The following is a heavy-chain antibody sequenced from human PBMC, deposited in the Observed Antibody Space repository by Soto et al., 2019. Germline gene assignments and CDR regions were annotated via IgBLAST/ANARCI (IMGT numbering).Heavy chain of an antibody. CDR1: GGSISSYY. D-gene: IGHD6-6*01. J-gene: IGHJ4*02. CDR2: IYYSGST. Sequence: PSETLSLTCTVSGGSISSYYWSWIRQPPGKGLEWIGYIYYSGSTNYNPSLKSRVTISVDTSKNQFSLKLSSVTAADTAVYYCARGIAARTPFDYWGQGTLVNVS. CDR3: ARGIAARTPFDY. V-gene: IGHV4-59*01.